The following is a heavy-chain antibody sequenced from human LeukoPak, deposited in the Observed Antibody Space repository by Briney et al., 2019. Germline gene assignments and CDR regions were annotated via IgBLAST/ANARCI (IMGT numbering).Heavy chain of an antibody. CDR2: IYHSGST. V-gene: IGHV4-30-2*01. Sequence: PSQTLSLTCTVSGGSISSGGYYWSWIRQPPGKGLEWIGYIYHSGSTYYNPSLKSRVIISVDRSKNQFSLKLSSVTAADTAVYYCARASRGDEIDYWGQGTLVTVSS. D-gene: IGHD5-24*01. CDR1: GGSISSGGYY. CDR3: ARASRGDEIDY. J-gene: IGHJ4*02.